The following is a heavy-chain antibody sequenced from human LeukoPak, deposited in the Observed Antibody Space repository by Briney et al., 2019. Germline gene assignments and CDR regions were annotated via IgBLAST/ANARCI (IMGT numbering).Heavy chain of an antibody. CDR1: GYTFTSYD. CDR2: LNPNSGNT. J-gene: IGHJ4*02. CDR3: ARGPTLTGSYNFDY. D-gene: IGHD1-26*01. V-gene: IGHV1-8*01. Sequence: ASVKVSCKASGYTFTSYDINWVRQATGQGLEWMGWLNPNSGNTGYAQKFQGGVSMTRNTSISTAYMELSSLKSEDTAVYYCARGPTLTGSYNFDYWGQGTLVTVSS.